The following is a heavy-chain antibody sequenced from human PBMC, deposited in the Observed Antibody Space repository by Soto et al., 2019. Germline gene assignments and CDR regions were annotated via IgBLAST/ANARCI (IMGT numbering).Heavy chain of an antibody. CDR1: GFTFSTYA. J-gene: IGHJ4*02. CDR3: ARDSTTYYY. V-gene: IGHV3-23*01. CDR2: ISTNGGGT. Sequence: GGSLRLSFAASGFTFSTYAMSWVLQAPEKGLEWVSSISTNGGGTYYKDYVKGRFTISRDNYKRKMYLKMNRMRAEETAVYYCARDSTTYYYWGQGTPVTVSS. D-gene: IGHD2-2*01.